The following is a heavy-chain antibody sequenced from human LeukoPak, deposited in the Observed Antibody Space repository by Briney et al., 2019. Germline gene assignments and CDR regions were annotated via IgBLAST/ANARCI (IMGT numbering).Heavy chain of an antibody. J-gene: IGHJ3*02. CDR3: ARMSIPKDAFDI. CDR1: GFTFSSYS. V-gene: IGHV3-21*01. CDR2: ISSSSSYI. Sequence: PGGSLRLSCAASGFTFSSYSMNWVRQAPGKGLEWVSSISSSSSYIYYADSVKGRFTISRDNAKNSLYLQMNSLRAEDTAVYYCARMSIPKDAFDIWGQGTMVTVSS.